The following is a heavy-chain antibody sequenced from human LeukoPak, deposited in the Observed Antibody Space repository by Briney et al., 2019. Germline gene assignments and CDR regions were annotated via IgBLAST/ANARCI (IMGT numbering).Heavy chain of an antibody. CDR2: IIPIFGTA. V-gene: IGHV1-69*05. Sequence: SVKVSCKASGGTFCSYAISWVRQAPGQGLEWMGGIIPIFGTANYAQKFQGRVTITTDESTSTAYMELSSLRSEDTAVYYCAKGHSSSSSSVYYYYYYMDVWGKGTTVTVSS. J-gene: IGHJ6*03. CDR3: AKGHSSSSSSVYYYYYYMDV. D-gene: IGHD6-6*01. CDR1: GGTFCSYA.